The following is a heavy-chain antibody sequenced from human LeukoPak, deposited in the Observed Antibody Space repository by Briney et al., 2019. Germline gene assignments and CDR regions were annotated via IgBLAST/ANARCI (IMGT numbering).Heavy chain of an antibody. CDR2: IYYSGST. Sequence: GSIYYSGSTYYNPSLKSRVTISVDTSKNQFSLKLSSVTAADTAVYYCARDGRGYGDHRDYWGQGTLVTVSS. D-gene: IGHD4-17*01. CDR3: ARDGRGYGDHRDY. V-gene: IGHV4-39*07. J-gene: IGHJ4*02.